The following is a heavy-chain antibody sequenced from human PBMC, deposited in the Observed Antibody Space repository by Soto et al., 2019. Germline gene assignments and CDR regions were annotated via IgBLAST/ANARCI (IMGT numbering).Heavy chain of an antibody. CDR1: GFTFSSYG. V-gene: IGHV3-30*18. J-gene: IGHJ6*02. D-gene: IGHD2-21*02. Sequence: GGSLSLSCAASGFTFSSYGMHWVRQAPGKGLEWVAVISYDGSNKYYADSVKGRFTISRDNSKNTLYLQMNSLRAEDTAVYYCAKDFQAYCGGDCYSGYYYGMDVWGQGTTVTVSS. CDR2: ISYDGSNK. CDR3: AKDFQAYCGGDCYSGYYYGMDV.